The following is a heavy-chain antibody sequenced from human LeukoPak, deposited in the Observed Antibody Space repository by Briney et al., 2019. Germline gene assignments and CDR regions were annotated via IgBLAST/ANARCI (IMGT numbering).Heavy chain of an antibody. D-gene: IGHD6-13*01. V-gene: IGHV1-8*03. J-gene: IGHJ4*02. CDR3: ARAVRYSSSWYGLSY. CDR2: MNPNSGNT. CDR1: GYTFTSYG. Sequence: ASVKVSCKASGYTFTSYGISWVRQATGQGLEWMGWMNPNSGNTGYAQKFQGRVTITRNTSISTAYMELSSLRSEDTAVYYCARAVRYSSSWYGLSYWGQGTLVTVSS.